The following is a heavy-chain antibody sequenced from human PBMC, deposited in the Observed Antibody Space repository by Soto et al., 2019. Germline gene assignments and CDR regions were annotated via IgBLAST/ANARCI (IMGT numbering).Heavy chain of an antibody. CDR1: GFTFSSYA. CDR3: ARQIYDSDTGPNFQYYFDS. J-gene: IGHJ4*02. CDR2: ISDSGGST. D-gene: IGHD3-22*01. V-gene: IGHV3-23*01. Sequence: GGSLRLSCAASGFTFSSYAMSWVRQAPGKGLEWVSAISDSGGSTYNADSVKGRFTISRDNSKNTLYLQWSSLRASDTAMYYCARQIYDSDTGPNFQYYFDSWGQGTPVTVS.